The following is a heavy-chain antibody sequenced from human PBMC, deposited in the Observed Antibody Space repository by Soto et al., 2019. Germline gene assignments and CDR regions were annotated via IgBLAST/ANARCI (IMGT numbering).Heavy chain of an antibody. J-gene: IGHJ4*02. Sequence: QVQVVESGGGLVKPGGSLRLSCAASGFTFSDYYMSWIRQAPGKGLEWVSFISSSSDSTKYADSVKGRFTISRDNAKNSLYLQLNSLRAEDTAVYYCARGGVKGTTSRGQVYNWGQGTLLTVSS. CDR3: ARGGVKGTTSRGQVYN. CDR1: GFTFSDYY. V-gene: IGHV3-11*06. CDR2: ISSSSDST. D-gene: IGHD1-7*01.